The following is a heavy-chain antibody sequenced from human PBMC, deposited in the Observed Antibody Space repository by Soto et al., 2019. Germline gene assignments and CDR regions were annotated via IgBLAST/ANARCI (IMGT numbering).Heavy chain of an antibody. J-gene: IGHJ4*02. CDR3: AREVAFFWSGYDRQYYFDY. V-gene: IGHV3-33*01. CDR1: GFTFSSYG. Sequence: QVQLVESGGGVVQPGRSLRLSCAASGFTFSSYGMHWVRQAPGKGLEWVAVIWYDGSNKYYADSVKGRFTISRDNSKNTLYLHMNSLRAEDTAVYYCAREVAFFWSGYDRQYYFDYWGQGTLVTVSS. CDR2: IWYDGSNK. D-gene: IGHD3-3*01.